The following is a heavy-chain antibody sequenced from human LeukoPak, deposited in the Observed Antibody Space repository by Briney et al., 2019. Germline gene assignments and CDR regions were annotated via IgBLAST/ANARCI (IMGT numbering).Heavy chain of an antibody. D-gene: IGHD3-10*01. J-gene: IGHJ3*02. V-gene: IGHV3-11*01. CDR1: GFTFSDYY. CDR2: ISSGDGPT. Sequence: GGSLRLSCAASGFTFSDYYMTWIRQAPGKGLEWISYISSGDGPTYYADSVKGRFTISRDNAKNSLFLQMNSLRAEDTAVYYCAKNAGTSFTVHAFDIWGQGTMVTVSS. CDR3: AKNAGTSFTVHAFDI.